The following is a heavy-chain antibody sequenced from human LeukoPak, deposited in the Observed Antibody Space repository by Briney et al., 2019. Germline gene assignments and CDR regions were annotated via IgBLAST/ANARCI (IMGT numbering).Heavy chain of an antibody. CDR2: INTNTGNP. CDR3: ARVRMRYTAAGTIADY. D-gene: IGHD6-13*01. V-gene: IGHV7-4-1*02. Sequence: EASVKVSCKASGYTFTSYAMNWVRQAPGQGLEWMGWINTNTGNPTYAQGFTGRFVFSLDTSVSTAYLQISSLKAEDTAVYYCARVRMRYTAAGTIADYWGQGTLVTVSS. J-gene: IGHJ4*02. CDR1: GYTFTSYA.